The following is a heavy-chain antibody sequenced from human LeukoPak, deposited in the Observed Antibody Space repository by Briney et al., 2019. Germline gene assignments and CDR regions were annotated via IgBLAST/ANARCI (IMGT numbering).Heavy chain of an antibody. CDR2: IYYSGST. V-gene: IGHV4-59*12. CDR1: GGSIGSYY. Sequence: SETLSLTCTVSGGSIGSYYWSWIRQPPGKGLEWIGYIYYSGSTNYNPSLKSRVTISVDTSKNQFSLKLSSVTAADTAVYYCARVVVTAIHWYFDLWGRGTLVTVSS. J-gene: IGHJ2*01. D-gene: IGHD2-21*02. CDR3: ARVVVTAIHWYFDL.